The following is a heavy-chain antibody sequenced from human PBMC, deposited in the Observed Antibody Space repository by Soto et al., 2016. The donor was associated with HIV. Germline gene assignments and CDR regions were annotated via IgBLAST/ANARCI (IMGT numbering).Heavy chain of an antibody. D-gene: IGHD3-22*01. J-gene: IGHJ4*02. CDR2: IYSGGST. CDR3: ARDRPGYSDRSGSSVGVGYFEN. V-gene: IGHV3-66*01. Sequence: EVQLVESGGGMVQPGGSLRLSCAASGFTVSSSYMSWVRQTPGKGLEWVSVIYSGGSTYYANSVKGRFTISRDNSNNTLYLQMNSLRAEDTAVYHCARDRPGYSDRSGSSVGVGYFENWGQGNLVTVSS. CDR1: GFTVSSSY.